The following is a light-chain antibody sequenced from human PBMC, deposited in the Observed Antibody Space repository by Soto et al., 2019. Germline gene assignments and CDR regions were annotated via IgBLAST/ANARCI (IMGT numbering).Light chain of an antibody. CDR1: QSISSW. CDR2: KAS. Sequence: DIQMTQSPSTLSASVGDRVTITCRASQSISSWLAWYQQKPGKAPKLLIYKASSLESGVPSRFSGSGSGTEFTLTISSLQPDDFATYYCKQYNSYWTFGLGTKVEIK. CDR3: KQYNSYWT. J-gene: IGKJ1*01. V-gene: IGKV1-5*03.